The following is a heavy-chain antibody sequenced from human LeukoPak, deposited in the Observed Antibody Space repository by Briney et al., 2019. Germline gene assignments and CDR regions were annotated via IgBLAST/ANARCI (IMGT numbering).Heavy chain of an antibody. CDR1: GGSISSYS. CDR3: ARTPYSSSWYGAFDI. CDR2: IYYSGST. V-gene: IGHV4-59*01. J-gene: IGHJ3*02. Sequence: PSETLSLTCTVSGGSISSYSWSWIRQSPEKGLEWIGYIYYSGSTNYNPSLKSRITISVDTSKNQFSLKLSSVTAADTAVYYCARTPYSSSWYGAFDIWGQGTMVTVSS. D-gene: IGHD6-13*01.